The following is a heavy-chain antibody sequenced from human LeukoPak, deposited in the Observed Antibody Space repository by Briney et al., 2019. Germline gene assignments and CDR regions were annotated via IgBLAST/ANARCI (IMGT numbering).Heavy chain of an antibody. CDR1: GGSISSYY. Sequence: PSQTLSLTCTVSGGSISSYYWSWIRQPPGKGLEWIGYIYSSGGIKYNPSLKSRVTISVDTSKNQFSLKLSSVTAADTAVYYCARVLDYLGYFDYWGQGTLVTVSS. CDR3: ARVLDYLGYFDY. CDR2: IYSSGGI. V-gene: IGHV4-59*01. D-gene: IGHD4/OR15-4a*01. J-gene: IGHJ4*02.